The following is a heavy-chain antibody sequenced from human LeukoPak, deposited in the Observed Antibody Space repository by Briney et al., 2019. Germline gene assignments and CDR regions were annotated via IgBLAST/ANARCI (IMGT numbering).Heavy chain of an antibody. D-gene: IGHD6-19*01. Sequence: SETLSLTCTVSGXSISSGGYYWSWIRQHPGKGLEWIGYIYYSGSTYYNPSLKSRVTISVDTSKNQFSLKLSSVTAADTAVYYCARDNGYSSGWSPYYFDYWGQGTLVTVSS. CDR3: ARDNGYSSGWSPYYFDY. CDR1: GXSISSGGYY. J-gene: IGHJ4*02. CDR2: IYYSGST. V-gene: IGHV4-31*03.